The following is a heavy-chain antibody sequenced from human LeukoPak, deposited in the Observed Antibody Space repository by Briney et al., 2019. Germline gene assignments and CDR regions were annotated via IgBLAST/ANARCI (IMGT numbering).Heavy chain of an antibody. CDR1: GGSISSYY. CDR2: IYYSGST. D-gene: IGHD6-13*01. CDR3: ARIGARQQLVIYYYYYYMDV. V-gene: IGHV4-59*01. Sequence: PSETLSLTCTVSGGSISSYYWSWIRQPPGKGLEWIGYIYYSGSTNYNPSLKSRVTISVDTSKNQFSLKLSSVTAADTAVYYCARIGARQQLVIYYYYYYMDVWGKGTTVTVSS. J-gene: IGHJ6*03.